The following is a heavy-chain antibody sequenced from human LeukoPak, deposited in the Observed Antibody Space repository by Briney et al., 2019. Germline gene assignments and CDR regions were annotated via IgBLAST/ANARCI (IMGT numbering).Heavy chain of an antibody. D-gene: IGHD6-13*01. CDR2: ISFDGSAK. Sequence: GGSLRLSFAASGFNFSNFCMHLVRQAPSKGLELVAVISFDGSAKYYADSVKGRFTISRDNSKNTLYLQMTSLRAEDTAVYYCAKDRVTAAGYYFDYWGQGTLVTVSS. CDR3: AKDRVTAAGYYFDY. V-gene: IGHV3-30*18. CDR1: GFNFSNFC. J-gene: IGHJ4*02.